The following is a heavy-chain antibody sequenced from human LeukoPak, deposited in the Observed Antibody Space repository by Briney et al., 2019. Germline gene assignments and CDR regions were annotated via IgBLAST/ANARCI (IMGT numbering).Heavy chain of an antibody. V-gene: IGHV4-31*03. CDR1: GGSISSGSYY. J-gene: IGHJ4*02. D-gene: IGHD2-2*01. CDR2: IYSSGSA. CDR3: ARGLATAQGAAAMPL. Sequence: SETLSLTCTVSGGSISSGSYYWTWIRQHPGKGLEWIGYIYSSGSAYYNPSLKSRVTISIDTSKNQFSLMLSSVTAADTAVYYCARGLATAQGAAAMPLWGQGTLVTVSS.